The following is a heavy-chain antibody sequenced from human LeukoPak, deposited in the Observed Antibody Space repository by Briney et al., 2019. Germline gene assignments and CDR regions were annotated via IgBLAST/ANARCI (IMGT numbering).Heavy chain of an antibody. CDR1: GFTFSSHA. CDR2: ILSSVENT. D-gene: IGHD5-24*01. CDR3: AKGGYNVFDY. Sequence: GGSLRLSCAASGFTFSSHAMSWVRQPPGKGLEWVATILSSVENTYYSASVKGRFTISRDNSKHTLYLQMNSLRAEDTAEYYCAKGGYNVFDYWGQGTLVTVPS. V-gene: IGHV3-23*01. J-gene: IGHJ4*02.